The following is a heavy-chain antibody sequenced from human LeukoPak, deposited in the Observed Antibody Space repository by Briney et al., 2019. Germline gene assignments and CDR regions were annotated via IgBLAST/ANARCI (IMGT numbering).Heavy chain of an antibody. Sequence: GRSLRLSCVASGFSFNTYPMHWVRQAPGKGLEWMADISDDGTNQYNADSVEGRFTISRDNSKNTLYLEVKSLRDEDTAVYYCARAQISILSSGDKIDIWGQGTLVTVSS. J-gene: IGHJ3*02. CDR1: GFSFNTYP. D-gene: IGHD3-3*01. CDR3: ARAQISILSSGDKIDI. V-gene: IGHV3-30-3*01. CDR2: ISDDGTNQ.